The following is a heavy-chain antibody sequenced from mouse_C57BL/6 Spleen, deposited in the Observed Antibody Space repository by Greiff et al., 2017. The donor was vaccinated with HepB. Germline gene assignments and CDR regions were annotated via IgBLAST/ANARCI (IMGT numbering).Heavy chain of an antibody. Sequence: EVKLVESGPELVKPGASVKISCKASGYSFTDYNMNWVKQSNGKSLEWIGVINPNYGTTSYNQKFKGKATLPVDQSSSTAYMQLNSLTSEDSAVYYCARDGVIYYDYVNAMDYWGQGTSVTVSS. CDR1: GYSFTDYN. CDR3: ARDGVIYYDYVNAMDY. CDR2: INPNYGTT. V-gene: IGHV1-39*01. J-gene: IGHJ4*01. D-gene: IGHD2-4*01.